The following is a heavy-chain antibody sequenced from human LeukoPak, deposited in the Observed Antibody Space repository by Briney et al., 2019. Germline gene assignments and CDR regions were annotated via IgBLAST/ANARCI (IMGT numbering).Heavy chain of an antibody. V-gene: IGHV4-34*01. CDR1: GGSFSGYY. J-gene: IGHJ6*02. D-gene: IGHD4-11*01. Sequence: SETLSLTCAVYGGSFSGYYWSWIRQPPGKGLEWIGEINHSGSTNYSPSLKSRVTISVDTSKNQFSLKLSSVTAADTAVYYCARGHSNYVGYYYYGMDVWGQGTTVTVSS. CDR2: INHSGST. CDR3: ARGHSNYVGYYYYGMDV.